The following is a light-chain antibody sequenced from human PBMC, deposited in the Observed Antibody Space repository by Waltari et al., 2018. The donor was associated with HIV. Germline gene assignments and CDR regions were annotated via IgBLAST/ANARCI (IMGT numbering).Light chain of an antibody. Sequence: QSALTQPRSVSGSPGQSVTISCTGTSSDVGGYNSVSWYQHHPGKAPKLIIFDVTERPSGVPDRFPGSKSGSTASLTIAGLQAEDETDYYCCSYAGNHNYVFGTGTKVTVL. V-gene: IGLV2-11*01. CDR3: CSYAGNHNYV. J-gene: IGLJ1*01. CDR2: DVT. CDR1: SSDVGGYNS.